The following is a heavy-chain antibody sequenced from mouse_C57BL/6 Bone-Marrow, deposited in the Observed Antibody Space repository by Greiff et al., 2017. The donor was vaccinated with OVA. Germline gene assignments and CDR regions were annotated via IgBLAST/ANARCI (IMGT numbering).Heavy chain of an antibody. D-gene: IGHD1-1*01. Sequence: VLLVESGAELVKPGASVTMSCKASGYTFTTYPIEWMKQNPGKSLEWIGNFHPYNDDTKYNAKFKGKATLTVAKSSSTVYLELSRLTSDDSAVYYCARGYYYGSSFLDYWGQGTTRTVSS. CDR1: GYTFTTYP. CDR2: FHPYNDDT. J-gene: IGHJ2*01. V-gene: IGHV1-47*01. CDR3: ARGYYYGSSFLDY.